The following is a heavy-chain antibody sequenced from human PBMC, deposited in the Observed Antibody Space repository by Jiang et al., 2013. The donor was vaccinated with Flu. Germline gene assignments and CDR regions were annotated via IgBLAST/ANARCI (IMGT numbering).Heavy chain of an antibody. Sequence: QLVESGAEVEKPGASVRPSCKASGYTFTDYYVHWVRQAPGQGLEWMGIINPGSGSASYAQKFQGRITMTRDTSTGTVYMELSSLRSEDTAVYYCARELSPNLGLNYWGQGTLVTVSS. CDR1: GYTFTDYY. D-gene: IGHD1-14*01. CDR3: ARELSPNLGLNY. V-gene: IGHV1-46*01. J-gene: IGHJ4*02. CDR2: INPGSGSA.